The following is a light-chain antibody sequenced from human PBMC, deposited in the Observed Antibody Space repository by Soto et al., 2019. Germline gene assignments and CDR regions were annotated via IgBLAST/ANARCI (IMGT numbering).Light chain of an antibody. V-gene: IGKV1-9*01. CDR1: QGISSF. CDR2: GAS. J-gene: IGKJ3*01. Sequence: IPLTQSPSSLSASVGDRVTISCRASQGISSFLAWYQQKPGKAPKLLIYGASTLQSGVPSRFSGSGSGTDFTLTISSLQPEDFATYYCQQLNSFPIPFGPGTKVDIK. CDR3: QQLNSFPIP.